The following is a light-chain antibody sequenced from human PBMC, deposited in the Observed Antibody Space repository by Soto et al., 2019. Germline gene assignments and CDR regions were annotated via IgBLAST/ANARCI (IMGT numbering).Light chain of an antibody. J-gene: IGKJ1*01. CDR1: QGISNY. Sequence: DIQMTQSPSSLSASVGDRVTITCRASQGISNYLAWYQQKPGKVPKLLIYAASTLQSGVPSRFSGSGSGTDFALTISSLQHEDVATYYCQKYNSAPWTFGQGNKVEIK. CDR2: AAS. V-gene: IGKV1-27*01. CDR3: QKYNSAPWT.